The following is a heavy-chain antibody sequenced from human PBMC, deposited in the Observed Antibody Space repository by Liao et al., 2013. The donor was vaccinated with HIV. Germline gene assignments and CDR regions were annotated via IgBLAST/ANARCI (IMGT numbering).Heavy chain of an antibody. J-gene: IGHJ4*02. V-gene: IGHV4-61*01. Sequence: QVQLQESGPGLVKPSQTLSLTCTVSGGSISSGSYYWSWIRQPPGKGLEWIGYIYYSGSTNYNPSLKSRVTISVDTSKNQFSLKLSSVTAADTAVYYCARSPLRRLIVVAKRRWYFDYWGQGTLVTVSS. D-gene: IGHD3-22*01. CDR3: ARSPLRRLIVVAKRRWYFDY. CDR1: GGSISSGSYY. CDR2: IYYSGST.